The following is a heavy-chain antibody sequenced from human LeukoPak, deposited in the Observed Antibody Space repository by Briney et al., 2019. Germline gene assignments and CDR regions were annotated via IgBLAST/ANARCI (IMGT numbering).Heavy chain of an antibody. V-gene: IGHV4-30-2*01. CDR2: IYHSGST. CDR3: AGRSPDDYYMDV. J-gene: IGHJ6*03. Sequence: SQTLSLTCTVSGGSISSGGYYWTWIRRPPGKGLEWIGYIYHSGSTYYNPSLKSRVTISVDRSKNQFSLKLSSVTAADTAVYYCAGRSPDDYYMDVWGKGTTVTVSS. CDR1: GGSISSGGYY. D-gene: IGHD4-17*01.